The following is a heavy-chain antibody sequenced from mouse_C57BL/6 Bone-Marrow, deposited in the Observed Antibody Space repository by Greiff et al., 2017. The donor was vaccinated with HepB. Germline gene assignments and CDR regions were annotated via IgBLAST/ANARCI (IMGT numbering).Heavy chain of an antibody. Sequence: QVQLKESGAELARPGASVKLSCKASGYTFTSYGISWVKQRTGQGLEWIGEIYPRSGNTYYNEKFKGKATLTADKSSSTAYMELRSLTSEDSAVYFCASSSNYYGKGYWGQGTTLTVSS. J-gene: IGHJ2*01. CDR1: GYTFTSYG. V-gene: IGHV1-81*01. D-gene: IGHD1-1*01. CDR2: IYPRSGNT. CDR3: ASSSNYYGKGY.